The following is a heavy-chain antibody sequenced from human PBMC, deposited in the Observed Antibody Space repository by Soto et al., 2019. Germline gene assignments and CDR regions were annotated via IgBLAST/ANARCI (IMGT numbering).Heavy chain of an antibody. CDR3: ARDPFWSGFHGMDV. Sequence: GGSLRLSCAASGFTFSDDYMNWIRQAPGKGLEWVSHISSSSNTIYYADSVKGRFTISRDNAKNSLYLQMNSLRAEDTAVYYCARDPFWSGFHGMDVWGQGTTVTVS. J-gene: IGHJ6*02. CDR1: GFTFSDDY. V-gene: IGHV3-11*01. CDR2: ISSSSNTI. D-gene: IGHD3-3*01.